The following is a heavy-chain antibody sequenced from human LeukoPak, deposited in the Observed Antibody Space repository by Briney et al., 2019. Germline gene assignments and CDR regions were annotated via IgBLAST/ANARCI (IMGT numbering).Heavy chain of an antibody. CDR2: IYHSGST. V-gene: IGHV4-38-2*02. CDR3: ARYEYQLPFDY. D-gene: IGHD2-2*01. Sequence: SETLSLTCTVSGYSISSGYYWGWIRQPPGKGLEWIGSIYHSGSTYYNPSLKSRVTISVDTSKNQFSLKLSSVTAADTAVYYCARYEYQLPFDYWGQGTLVTVSS. CDR1: GYSISSGYY. J-gene: IGHJ4*02.